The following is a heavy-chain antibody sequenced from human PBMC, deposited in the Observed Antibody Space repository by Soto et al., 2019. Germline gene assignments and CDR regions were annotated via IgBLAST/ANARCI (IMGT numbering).Heavy chain of an antibody. D-gene: IGHD2-8*01. J-gene: IGHJ5*02. CDR2: IYHSGST. V-gene: IGHV4-38-2*02. CDR1: VYSISSGYY. CDR3: ARDIGYCTNGVCLYNWFDP. Sequence: PSETLSLTCAVSVYSISSGYYWGWIRQPPGKGLEWIGSIYHSGSTYYNPSLKSRVTISVDTSKNQFSLKLSSVTAADTAVYYCARDIGYCTNGVCLYNWFDPWGQGTLVTVSS.